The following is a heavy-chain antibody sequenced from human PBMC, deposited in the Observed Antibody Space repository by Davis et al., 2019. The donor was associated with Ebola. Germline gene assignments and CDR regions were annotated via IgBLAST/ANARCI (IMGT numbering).Heavy chain of an antibody. D-gene: IGHD3-3*01. CDR1: GFTFSSYG. Sequence: GESLKISCAASGFTFSSYGMHWVRQASGKGLEWVAVISYDGSNKYYTDSVKGRFTTSRDNSKKTLYLQMNSLRAEDTAVYYCAKSGLSFGVVKYHYGMDVWGKGTTVTVSS. CDR2: ISYDGSNK. V-gene: IGHV3-30*18. CDR3: AKSGLSFGVVKYHYGMDV. J-gene: IGHJ6*04.